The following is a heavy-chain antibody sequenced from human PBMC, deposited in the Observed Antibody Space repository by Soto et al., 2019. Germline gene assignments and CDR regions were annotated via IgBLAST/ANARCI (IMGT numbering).Heavy chain of an antibody. J-gene: IGHJ4*02. CDR1: GFTFSSYA. D-gene: IGHD2-21*02. Sequence: EVQLLESGGGLVQPGGSLRLSCAASGFTFSSYAMSWVRQAPGKGLEWVSAISGSGGSTYYADSVKGRFTISRDNSKNTLYLQMISLRDQDTAVYYCAKTKRCPKCGGVCYLDYWGQGTLVTVSS. CDR3: AKTKRCPKCGGVCYLDY. CDR2: ISGSGGST. V-gene: IGHV3-23*01.